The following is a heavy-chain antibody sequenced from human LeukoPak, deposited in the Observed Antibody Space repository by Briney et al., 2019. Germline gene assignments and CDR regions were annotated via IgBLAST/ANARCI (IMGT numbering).Heavy chain of an antibody. CDR1: GFTFGSYW. V-gene: IGHV3-7*01. D-gene: IGHD3-22*01. CDR2: IKKDGSAK. CDR3: ASPYYYDSSGYGDLGAFDI. J-gene: IGHJ3*02. Sequence: PGGSLRLSCAASGFTFGSYWMSWVRQAPGKGLEWVATIKKDGSAKSYVDSVKGRFTISRDNAENSLFLQMSSLRAEDTAVYYCASPYYYDSSGYGDLGAFDIWGQGTMVTVSS.